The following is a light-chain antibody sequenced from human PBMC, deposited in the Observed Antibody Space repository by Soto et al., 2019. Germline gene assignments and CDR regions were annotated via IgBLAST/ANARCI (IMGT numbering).Light chain of an antibody. J-gene: IGLJ3*02. CDR1: SSDVGNYNY. Sequence: QSALTQPRSVSGSPGQSVTISCTGTSSDVGNYNYVAWYRQHPGKAPKLMIYDVAQRPSGVPDRFSGSKSGNTASLTISGLQAEDEADYYCCSYAGSYTGVFGGGTKLTVL. V-gene: IGLV2-11*01. CDR2: DVA. CDR3: CSYAGSYTGV.